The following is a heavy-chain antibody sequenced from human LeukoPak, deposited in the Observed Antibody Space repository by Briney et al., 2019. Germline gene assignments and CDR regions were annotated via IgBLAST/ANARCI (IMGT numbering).Heavy chain of an antibody. J-gene: IGHJ6*04. CDR3: AELGITMIGGV. CDR2: ISGSGGNT. Sequence: GGTLRLSCAASGFTLSSYGMSWVRQAPGKGLEWVSAISGSGGNTYYADSVKGRFTISRDNAKNSLYLQMNSLRAEDTAVYYCAELGITMIGGVWGKGTTVTISS. D-gene: IGHD3-10*02. CDR1: GFTLSSYG. V-gene: IGHV3-23*01.